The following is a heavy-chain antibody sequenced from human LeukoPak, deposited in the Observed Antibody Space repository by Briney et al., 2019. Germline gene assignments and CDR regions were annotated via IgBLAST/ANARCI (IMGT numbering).Heavy chain of an antibody. CDR1: GFTFSSYW. Sequence: GGSLGLSCAASGFTFSSYWMSWVRQAPGKGLEWVSSISSSSSYIYYADSVKGRFTISRDNAKNSLYLQMNSLRAEDTAVYYCARALQLVSTMLFDPWGQGTLVTVSS. V-gene: IGHV3-21*01. D-gene: IGHD6-13*01. CDR2: ISSSSSYI. CDR3: ARALQLVSTMLFDP. J-gene: IGHJ5*02.